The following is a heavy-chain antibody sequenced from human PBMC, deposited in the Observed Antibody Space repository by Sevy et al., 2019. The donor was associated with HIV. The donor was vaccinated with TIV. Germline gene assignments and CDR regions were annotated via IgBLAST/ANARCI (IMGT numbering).Heavy chain of an antibody. Sequence: SETLSLPCTVSGGSISSYYWSWIRQPPGKGLEWIGYIYYRGSTNYNPSLKSRVTIPVDTSKNQFSLKLSSVTAADTALYCCARHGGYGDSHFDYWGQGTLVTVSS. CDR2: IYYRGST. V-gene: IGHV4-59*08. CDR1: GGSISSYY. CDR3: ARHGGYGDSHFDY. J-gene: IGHJ4*02. D-gene: IGHD4-17*01.